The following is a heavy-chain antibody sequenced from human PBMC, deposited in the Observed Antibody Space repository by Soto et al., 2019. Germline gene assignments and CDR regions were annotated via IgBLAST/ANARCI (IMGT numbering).Heavy chain of an antibody. CDR3: AREGSLYYYDSSGYRDAFDI. CDR1: VYTFTSYY. Sequence: XSVKVSCKASVYTFTSYYMQWVRQAPGQGLGWMGIINPSGGSTSYAQKFQGRVTMTRDISTSTFYMGLSSLRSEDTAEYYCAREGSLYYYDSSGYRDAFDIWGHGPMATVSS. J-gene: IGHJ3*02. CDR2: INPSGGST. D-gene: IGHD3-22*01. V-gene: IGHV1-46*01.